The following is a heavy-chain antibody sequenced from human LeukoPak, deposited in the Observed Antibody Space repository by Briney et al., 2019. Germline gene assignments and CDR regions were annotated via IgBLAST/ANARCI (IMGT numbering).Heavy chain of an antibody. V-gene: IGHV3-30-3*01. Sequence: PGGSLRLSCAAPGFTFSSYAMHWVRQAPGKGLEWVAVISYDGSNKYYADSVKGRFTISRDNSKNTLYLQMNSLRAEDTAVYYCARGSVAAYYFDYWGQGTLVTVSS. D-gene: IGHD6-19*01. CDR1: GFTFSSYA. J-gene: IGHJ4*02. CDR2: ISYDGSNK. CDR3: ARGSVAAYYFDY.